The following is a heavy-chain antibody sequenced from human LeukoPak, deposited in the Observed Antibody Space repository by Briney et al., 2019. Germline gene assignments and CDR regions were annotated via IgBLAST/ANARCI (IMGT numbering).Heavy chain of an antibody. CDR2: ISSRSSSI. Sequence: GGSLRLSCAASGFTSSSYSMNWVRQAPGKGLEWVSYISSRSSSIYYADSVKGRFTISRDNAKNSLYLQMNSLRAEDTAVYYCAREPCTSCYTDYWGQGTLVTVSS. J-gene: IGHJ4*02. D-gene: IGHD2-2*01. CDR3: AREPCTSCYTDY. V-gene: IGHV3-48*01. CDR1: GFTSSSYS.